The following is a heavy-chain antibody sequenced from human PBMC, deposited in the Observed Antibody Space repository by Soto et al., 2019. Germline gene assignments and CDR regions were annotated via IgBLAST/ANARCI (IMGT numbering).Heavy chain of an antibody. CDR3: AKEISVIAGPWYFDL. Sequence: QVQLVESGGAVVQRGGSLRLSCVASGYNFGHHSIHWVRQAQGRELEWVTVIGHDGEVSRYADSVRGRFTISRDTSSNTVYLQLTSLMTEDTAMYFCAKEISVIAGPWYFDLWGRGTLVIVSS. CDR2: IGHDGEVS. J-gene: IGHJ2*01. CDR1: GYNFGHHS. V-gene: IGHV3-30*18. D-gene: IGHD2-15*01.